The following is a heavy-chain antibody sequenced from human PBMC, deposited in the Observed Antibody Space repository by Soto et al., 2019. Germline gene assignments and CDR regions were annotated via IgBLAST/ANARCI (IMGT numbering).Heavy chain of an antibody. CDR3: ARALGWNHQYSYYGMDV. Sequence: QVQLVQSGAEVKKPGSSVKVSCKASGGTVSSYAISWVRQAPGQGLEWMGGIIPIFGTANYAQKFQGRVTITADESTSTAYMELSSLSSEDTAVYYCARALGWNHQYSYYGMDVWGQGTTVTVSS. J-gene: IGHJ6*02. CDR1: GGTVSSYA. D-gene: IGHD2-21*01. V-gene: IGHV1-69*01. CDR2: IIPIFGTA.